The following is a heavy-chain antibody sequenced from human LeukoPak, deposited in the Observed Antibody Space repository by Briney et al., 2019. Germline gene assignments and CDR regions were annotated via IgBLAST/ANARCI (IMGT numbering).Heavy chain of an antibody. CDR1: GGSFSGYY. CDR3: ARVISLRFLEWLSRAPGEYYFDY. D-gene: IGHD3-3*01. CDR2: INHSGST. J-gene: IGHJ4*02. V-gene: IGHV4-34*01. Sequence: SETLSLTCAVYGGSFSGYYWSRIRQPPGKGLEWIGEINHSGSTNYNPSLKSRVTISVDTSKNQFSLKLSSVTAADTAVYYCARVISLRFLEWLSRAPGEYYFDYWGQGTLVTVSS.